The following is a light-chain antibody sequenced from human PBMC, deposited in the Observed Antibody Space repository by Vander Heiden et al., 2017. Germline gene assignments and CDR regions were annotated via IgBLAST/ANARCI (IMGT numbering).Light chain of an antibody. CDR2: DDS. V-gene: IGLV3-21*02. J-gene: IGLJ2*01. Sequence: SFVLTQPPSVSVAPGQTARITCGGNDIGGQSAHWYQQKPGQSPVLVVYDDSDRPSGIPERFSGSNSGNTATLTISRVEAGDEADYYCQIWDSSSERVIFGGGTKLTVL. CDR3: QIWDSSSERVI. CDR1: DIGGQS.